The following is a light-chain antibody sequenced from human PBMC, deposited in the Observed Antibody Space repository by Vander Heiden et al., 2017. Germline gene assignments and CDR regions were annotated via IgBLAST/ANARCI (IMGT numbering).Light chain of an antibody. CDR2: DAS. CDR1: RSVRNY. CDR3: QQRSNWPLT. V-gene: IGKV3-11*01. J-gene: IGKJ4*01. Sequence: EIVSTQSPATLSLSPGERATLSCRASRSVRNYLAWHPQNPGHGPRLLIYDASNRATGIPGRVSGSWSGTDFTLTISSLEPEDFAVYYCQQRSNWPLTFGGGTKVEIK.